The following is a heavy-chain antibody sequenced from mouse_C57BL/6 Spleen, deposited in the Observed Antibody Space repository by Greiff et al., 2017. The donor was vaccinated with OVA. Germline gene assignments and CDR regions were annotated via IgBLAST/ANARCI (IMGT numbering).Heavy chain of an antibody. D-gene: IGHD4-1*01. J-gene: IGHJ2*01. Sequence: VQLQQSGAELVKPGASVKLSCKASGYTFTSYWMKWVKQRPGQGLEWIGEIDPSDSYTNYNQKFKGKATWTVDTSSSTAYMQLRSLTSADSAVYYCARVGTRYFDYWGQGTTLTVAS. CDR2: IDPSDSYT. V-gene: IGHV1-50*01. CDR3: ARVGTRYFDY. CDR1: GYTFTSYW.